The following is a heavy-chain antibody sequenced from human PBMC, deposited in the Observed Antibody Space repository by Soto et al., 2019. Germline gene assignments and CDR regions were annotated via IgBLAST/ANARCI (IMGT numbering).Heavy chain of an antibody. D-gene: IGHD2-2*01. Sequence: GSSVNVSSKASGYTFTTYAMNWVRQAPGQGLEWMGWINTNTGNPTYAQGFTGRFVFSLDTSVSTAYLQICSLKAEDTAVYYCASTKKSLAFDYRGQGALVTLSS. CDR3: ASTKKSLAFDY. V-gene: IGHV7-4-1*01. CDR2: INTNTGNP. J-gene: IGHJ4*02. CDR1: GYTFTTYA.